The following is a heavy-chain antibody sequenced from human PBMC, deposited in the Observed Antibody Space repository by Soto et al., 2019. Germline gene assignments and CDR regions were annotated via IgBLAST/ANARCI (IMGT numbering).Heavy chain of an antibody. CDR2: IYGGLTT. CDR3: ARDRIEAAGTPRFNYYYGMDV. V-gene: IGHV3-53*01. Sequence: GGSPRLSCAASGFTVSSTYMTWVRQAPGKGLEWVSVIYGGLTTSYADSVKGRFTISRDNSKNTVFLQMNSLRGEDTAVYYCARDRIEAAGTPRFNYYYGMDVWGQGTTVTVSS. J-gene: IGHJ6*02. D-gene: IGHD6-13*01. CDR1: GFTVSSTY.